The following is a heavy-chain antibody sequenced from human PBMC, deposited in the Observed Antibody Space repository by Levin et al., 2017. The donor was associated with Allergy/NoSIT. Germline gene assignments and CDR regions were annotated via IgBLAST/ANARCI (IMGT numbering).Heavy chain of an antibody. CDR1: GFTFSSYA. CDR3: AKGESITGTTKVRAFDD. V-gene: IGHV3-23*01. CDR2: LSSSGGST. Sequence: GESLKISCAASGFTFSSYAMGWVRQAPGKGLEWVSALSSSGGSTYYADSVKGRFTISRDNSKNTPYLQMNSLRAEDTAVYYCAKGESITGTTKVRAFDDWGQGTLVTVSS. D-gene: IGHD1-7*01. J-gene: IGHJ4*02.